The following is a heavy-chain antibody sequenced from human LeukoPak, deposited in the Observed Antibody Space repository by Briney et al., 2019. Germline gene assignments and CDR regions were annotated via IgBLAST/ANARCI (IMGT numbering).Heavy chain of an antibody. CDR1: GFTFSSFL. CDR3: AMGAITPFDN. J-gene: IGHJ4*02. CDR2: IYADGSST. Sequence: GGSLRLSCAASGFTFSSFLMRWVRQAPGKGPVWVSRIYADGSSTTYADSVRGRFSISRDNAKNTLYLQMNSLRAEDTAVYYCAMGAITPFDNWGQGTLVIVSS. V-gene: IGHV3-74*01. D-gene: IGHD3-3*01.